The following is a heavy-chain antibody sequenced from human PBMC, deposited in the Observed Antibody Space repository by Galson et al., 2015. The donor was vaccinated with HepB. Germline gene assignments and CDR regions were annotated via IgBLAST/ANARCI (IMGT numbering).Heavy chain of an antibody. V-gene: IGHV3-7*01. J-gene: IGHJ4*02. CDR1: GFIFTNYW. D-gene: IGHD5-12*01. CDR2: IREDGYET. Sequence: SLRLSCAVSGFIFTNYWMSWVRQAPGKGPEWVANIREDGYETHYVDSVRGRFTISRDNAKNILYLQMNSLRAEDTAVYYCAREEGGWLHAEYWGQGTLVTVFS. CDR3: AREEGGWLHAEY.